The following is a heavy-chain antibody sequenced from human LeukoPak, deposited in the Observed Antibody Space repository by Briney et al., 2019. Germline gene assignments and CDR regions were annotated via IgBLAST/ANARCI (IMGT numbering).Heavy chain of an antibody. V-gene: IGHV3-33*01. CDR3: ARGTYYYDSSGYLSFDY. J-gene: IGHJ4*02. CDR1: GFTFSSYG. D-gene: IGHD3-22*01. Sequence: GGSLRLSCAASGFTFSSYGMHWVRQAPGKGLEWVAVIWYDGSNKYYADSAKGRFTISRDNSKNTLYLQMNSLRAEDTAVYYCARGTYYYDSSGYLSFDYWGQGTLVTVSS. CDR2: IWYDGSNK.